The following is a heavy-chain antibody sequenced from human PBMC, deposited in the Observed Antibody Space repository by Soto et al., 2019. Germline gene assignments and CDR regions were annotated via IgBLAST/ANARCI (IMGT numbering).Heavy chain of an antibody. V-gene: IGHV1-69*01. CDR2: IITLFETA. CDR3: ATAVADYGFWGSRSSPSIRAYGMEV. D-gene: IGHD3-3*01. CDR1: GGTFSSYV. J-gene: IGHJ6*02. Sequence: QVQLVQSGPEMKKPGSSVKVSCKASGGTFSSYVISWVRQAPGHGLEWMGGIITLFETAKYEQKFQGRVTITADDSMSTVYMELRSLRPEDTALYFGATAVADYGFWGSRSSPSIRAYGMEVWGQGTAVTVSS.